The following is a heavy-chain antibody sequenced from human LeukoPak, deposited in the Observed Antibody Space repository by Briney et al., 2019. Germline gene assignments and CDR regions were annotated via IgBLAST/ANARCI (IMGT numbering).Heavy chain of an antibody. CDR3: ARGPRGSGSYSDY. CDR2: IYHSGST. J-gene: IGHJ4*02. Sequence: PSQTLSLTCTVSGGSISSGGYYWSWIRQPPGKGLEWIGYIYHSGSTYYNPSLKSRVTISIGESEIQFSLRLSSVTAADTAVYYCARGPRGSGSYSDYWGQGTLVTVSS. V-gene: IGHV4-30-2*01. CDR1: GGSISSGGYY. D-gene: IGHD3-10*01.